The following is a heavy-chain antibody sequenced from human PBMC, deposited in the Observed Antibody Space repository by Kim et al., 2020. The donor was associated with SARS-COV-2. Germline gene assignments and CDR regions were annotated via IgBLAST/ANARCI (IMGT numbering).Heavy chain of an antibody. D-gene: IGHD6-19*01. V-gene: IGHV3-66*01. CDR3: ARVTSIAVAGTLDY. CDR2: IYSRGST. CDR1: GFTVSSNY. J-gene: IGHJ4*02. Sequence: GESLRLSCAPSGFTVSSNYMTWVRQAPGKGLEWISVIYSRGSTYYADSVKGRFTISRDNSKNTLYLQMNSLRAEDTAVYYCARVTSIAVAGTLDYWGQGTLVTVSS.